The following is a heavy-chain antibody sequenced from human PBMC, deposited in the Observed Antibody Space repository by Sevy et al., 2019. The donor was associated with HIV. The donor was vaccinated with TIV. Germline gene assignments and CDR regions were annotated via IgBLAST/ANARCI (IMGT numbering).Heavy chain of an antibody. D-gene: IGHD2-2*01. CDR1: GGSISSYY. V-gene: IGHV4-59*08. J-gene: IGHJ1*01. Sequence: SETLSLTCTVSGGSISSYYWRWIRQPPGKGLEWIGYIYYSGSTNYNPSLKSRVTISVDTSKNQFSLKLSSVTAADTAVYYCARSSPTYCSSTSCSKGLQHWGQGTLVTVSS. CDR3: ARSSPTYCSSTSCSKGLQH. CDR2: IYYSGST.